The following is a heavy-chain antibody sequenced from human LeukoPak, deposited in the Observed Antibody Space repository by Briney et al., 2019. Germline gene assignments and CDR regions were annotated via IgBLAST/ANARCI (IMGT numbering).Heavy chain of an antibody. Sequence: SETPSLTCTVSGGSISTYYWSWIRQPPGKGLEWIGYIYYNGRIDSNPSLRSRVAISVDTSKNQFSLKLNSVTTSDTAVYYCARKKWEPPGWFDPWGQGTLVTVSS. CDR1: GGSISTYY. J-gene: IGHJ5*02. CDR2: IYYNGRI. CDR3: ARKKWEPPGWFDP. V-gene: IGHV4-59*01. D-gene: IGHD1-26*01.